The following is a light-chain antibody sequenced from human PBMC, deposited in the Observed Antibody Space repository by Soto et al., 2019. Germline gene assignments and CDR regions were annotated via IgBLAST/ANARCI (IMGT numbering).Light chain of an antibody. CDR3: QQYGTSEII. J-gene: IGKJ5*01. Sequence: DIVLTQSPDTMSLSPGNRTHLSCRASQSLTNRYIAWYQVKPGQAPRLLIYDTSSRATGIPDRFSGSGSGTDFTLTITRLEPEDFAVFYCQQYGTSEIIFGQGTRLENK. CDR1: QSLTNRY. V-gene: IGKV3-20*01. CDR2: DTS.